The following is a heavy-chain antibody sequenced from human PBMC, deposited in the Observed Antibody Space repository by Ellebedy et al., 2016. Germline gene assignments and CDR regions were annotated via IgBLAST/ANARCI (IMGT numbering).Heavy chain of an antibody. D-gene: IGHD2-2*01. CDR2: MNPNTGST. CDR3: ARVKNILVVVPAGIGH. Sequence: ASVKVSCXASGYSFTDFDINWVRQAPGQGLEWMGWMNPNTGSTEYPQKFQGRVSMTRDTSITTAYLELSSLRSEDTAVYYCARVKNILVVVPAGIGHWGRGTQVIVSS. CDR1: GYSFTDFD. V-gene: IGHV1-8*01. J-gene: IGHJ4*02.